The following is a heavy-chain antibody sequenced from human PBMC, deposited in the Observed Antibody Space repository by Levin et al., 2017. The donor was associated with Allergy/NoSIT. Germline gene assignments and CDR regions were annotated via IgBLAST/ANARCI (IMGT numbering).Heavy chain of an antibody. CDR1: GFTFSSYG. CDR3: AKGMYYDFWSGYSAFDY. Sequence: HTGGSLRLSCAASGFTFSSYGMHWVRQAPGKGLEWVAVISYDGSNKYYADSVKGRFTISRDNSKNTLYLQMNSLRAEDTAVYYCAKGMYYDFWSGYSAFDYWGQGTLVTVSS. V-gene: IGHV3-30*18. D-gene: IGHD3-3*01. J-gene: IGHJ4*02. CDR2: ISYDGSNK.